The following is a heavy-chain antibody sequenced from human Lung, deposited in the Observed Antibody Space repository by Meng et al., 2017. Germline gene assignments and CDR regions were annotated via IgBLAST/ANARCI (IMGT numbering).Heavy chain of an antibody. CDR3: ARGPTTMAHDFDY. D-gene: IGHD4-11*01. CDR1: GGSFSEYY. J-gene: IGHJ4*02. V-gene: IGHV4-34*01. Sequence: VRLKKWGEGLLKRSETLSLACVVSGGSFSEYYWSWIRQHPGKGLEWIGEINHSGSTNYNPSLESRATISVDTSQNNLSLKLSSVTAADSAVYYCARGPTTMAHDFDYWGQGTLVTVSS. CDR2: INHSGST.